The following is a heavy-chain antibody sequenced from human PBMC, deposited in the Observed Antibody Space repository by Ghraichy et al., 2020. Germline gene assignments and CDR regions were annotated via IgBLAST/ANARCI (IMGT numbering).Heavy chain of an antibody. CDR1: AGSISSYY. Sequence: SETLSLTCTVSAGSISSYYWSWIRQSPGKGLEWIGYIFYSGTTTYNPSLKSRVTMSVDTSTNQLSLTLTSVTAADTAVYYCARVACGVGGCYPDGFYFGMAGWGQGTTVTVSS. CDR3: ARVACGVGGCYPDGFYFGMAG. V-gene: IGHV4-59*01. CDR2: IFYSGTT. J-gene: IGHJ6*02. D-gene: IGHD2-15*01.